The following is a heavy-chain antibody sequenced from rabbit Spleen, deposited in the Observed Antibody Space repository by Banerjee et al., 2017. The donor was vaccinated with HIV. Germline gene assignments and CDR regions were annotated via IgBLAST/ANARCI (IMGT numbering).Heavy chain of an antibody. J-gene: IGHJ4*01. CDR3: ARGSATMTMVITGYYLNL. CDR1: GFSFSSSYY. V-gene: IGHV1S40*01. CDR2: IYSGSSGST. Sequence: QSLEESGGGLVQPEGSLILTCTASGFSFSSSYYMCWIRQAPGKGLECIACIYSGSSGSTYYANWAKGRFTISKTSSTTVTLQMTSLTVADTATYFCARGSATMTMVITGYYLNLWGQGTLVTV. D-gene: IGHD2-1*01.